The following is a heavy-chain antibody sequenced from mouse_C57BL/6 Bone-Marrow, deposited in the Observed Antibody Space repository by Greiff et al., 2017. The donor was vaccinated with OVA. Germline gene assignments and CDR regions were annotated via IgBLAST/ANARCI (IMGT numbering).Heavy chain of an antibody. CDR1: GYTFTSYG. CDR3: ARSGSVTTVVATKGYYFDY. Sequence: VQLQQSGAELARPGASVKLSCKASGYTFTSYGISWVKQRTGQGLEWIGEIYPRSGNTYYNEKFTGKATLTADKSSRTAYMELRSLTSEDSAVYFCARSGSVTTVVATKGYYFDYWGQGTTLTVSS. D-gene: IGHD1-1*01. CDR2: IYPRSGNT. J-gene: IGHJ2*01. V-gene: IGHV1-81*01.